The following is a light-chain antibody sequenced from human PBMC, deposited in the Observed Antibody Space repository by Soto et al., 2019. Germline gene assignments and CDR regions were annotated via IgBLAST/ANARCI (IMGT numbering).Light chain of an antibody. CDR2: GAS. J-gene: IGKJ1*01. V-gene: IGKV3-15*01. CDR1: QSVSSN. CDR3: LQYNNWPRT. Sequence: EIVMTQSPGTLSVSPGERATLSCRASQSVSSNLAWYQQKTGQAPRLLIYGASTRATGIPARFSGSGSGTEFTLTISSLQSEDFAVYYCLQYNNWPRTFGQGTKVDFK.